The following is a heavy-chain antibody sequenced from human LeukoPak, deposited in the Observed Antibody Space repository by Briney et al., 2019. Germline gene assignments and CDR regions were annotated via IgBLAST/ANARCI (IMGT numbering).Heavy chain of an antibody. D-gene: IGHD2-2*02. J-gene: IGHJ4*02. CDR3: ARVRDCAGTSCSTCFDY. V-gene: IGHV3-74*01. CDR2: INTDDSST. CDR1: GFTFSSYW. Sequence: PGGSLRLSCAASGFTFSSYWMHWVRQAPGKGLVWVSRINTDDSSTTYADTVKGRFTISRDNAKNTLYLQMSSLRAEDTAVYYCARVRDCAGTSCSTCFDYWGQGTLVTVSS.